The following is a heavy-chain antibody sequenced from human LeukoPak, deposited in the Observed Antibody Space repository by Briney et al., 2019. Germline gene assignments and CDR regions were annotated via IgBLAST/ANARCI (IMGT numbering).Heavy chain of an antibody. CDR2: INHSGST. Sequence: SETLSLTCAVYGGSFSGYYWSWIRQPPGKGLEWIGEINHSGSTNYNPSLKSRVTISVGTSKNQFSLKLSSVTAADTAVYYCARLVTYKRAFDIWGQRTMVTVSS. V-gene: IGHV4-34*01. J-gene: IGHJ3*02. D-gene: IGHD1-14*01. CDR1: GGSFSGYY. CDR3: ARLVTYKRAFDI.